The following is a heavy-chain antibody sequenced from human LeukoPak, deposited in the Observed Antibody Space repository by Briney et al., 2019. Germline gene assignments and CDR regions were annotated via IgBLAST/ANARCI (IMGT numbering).Heavy chain of an antibody. CDR1: GESINSFY. Sequence: SETLSLTCTVSGESINSFYWSWIRQPAGKGLEWIGRIYSSGSTNYNPSLKSRVTMSVDTSKNQFSLKLSSVTAEDTAVYYCARRIAAAGRGIDYWGQGTLVTVSS. CDR2: IYSSGST. V-gene: IGHV4-4*07. CDR3: ARRIAAAGRGIDY. J-gene: IGHJ4*02. D-gene: IGHD6-13*01.